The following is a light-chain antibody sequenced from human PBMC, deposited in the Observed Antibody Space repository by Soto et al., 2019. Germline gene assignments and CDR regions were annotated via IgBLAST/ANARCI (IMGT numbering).Light chain of an antibody. CDR2: KAS. J-gene: IGKJ3*01. V-gene: IGKV1-5*03. CDR1: QSISSW. Sequence: DIQMTQSPSTLSASVGDRVTITCRASQSISSWLAWYQQKPGKAPKLLIYKASSLESGVPSRFSGSGSGTDFTLTINSLQPEDFATYYCQQFNNWPVTFGPGTKVDI. CDR3: QQFNNWPVT.